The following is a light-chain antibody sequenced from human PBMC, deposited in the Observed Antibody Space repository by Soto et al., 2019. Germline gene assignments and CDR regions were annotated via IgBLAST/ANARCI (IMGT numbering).Light chain of an antibody. Sequence: EIVLPQSPGTLSLSPGERATLSCRSSQSVISRYLAWYQQKPAQAPRLLIHGASSRATGIPDRFSGSGSGTDFTLTISRLEHEDFAVYYCQQYGTSPPTCGGGTKVEIK. V-gene: IGKV3-20*01. J-gene: IGKJ4*01. CDR3: QQYGTSPPT. CDR2: GAS. CDR1: QSVISRY.